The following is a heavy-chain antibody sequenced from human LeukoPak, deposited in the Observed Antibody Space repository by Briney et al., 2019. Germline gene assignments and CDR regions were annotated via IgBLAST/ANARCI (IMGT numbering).Heavy chain of an antibody. CDR1: GGSISSSSYY. D-gene: IGHD6-13*01. V-gene: IGHV4-39*01. CDR2: IYYSGYT. J-gene: IGHJ6*03. CDR3: ARTWGGSSWYGWPPTRPYYYMDV. Sequence: SSETLSLTCTVSGGSISSSSYYWGWIRQPPGKGLEWIGSIYYSGYTYYNPSVESRVTISVDTSKNQFSLKLSSVTAADTAVYYCARTWGGSSWYGWPPTRPYYYMDVWGKGTTVTISS.